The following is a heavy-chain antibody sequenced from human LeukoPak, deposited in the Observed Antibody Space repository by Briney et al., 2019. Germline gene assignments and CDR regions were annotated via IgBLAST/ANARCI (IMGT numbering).Heavy chain of an antibody. Sequence: PGGSLRLFCEASGFIITSHWMSWVRQAPGKRPEWVANIKQDGSDKYYLDSVKGRFTISRDNAKNSLYLQMNSLRDEDTAMYYCVRGGGTLDMWGQETMVTVSS. CDR2: IKQDGSDK. V-gene: IGHV3-7*01. J-gene: IGHJ3*02. D-gene: IGHD1-1*01. CDR3: VRGGGTLDM. CDR1: GFIITSHW.